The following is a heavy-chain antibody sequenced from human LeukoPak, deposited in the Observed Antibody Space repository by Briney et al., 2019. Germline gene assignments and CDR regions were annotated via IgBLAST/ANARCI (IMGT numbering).Heavy chain of an antibody. CDR3: ARAPSSSWHRFDS. V-gene: IGHV3-30-3*01. J-gene: IGHJ4*02. Sequence: GRSLRLSCAASGFTFNTYAMHWVRQAPDKGLEWVAVISYDGSHQSYADSVKGRFTISRDNSKNTLSLEINNVRVEDSSVYYCARAPSSSWHRFDSWGQGTLLTVSS. CDR1: GFTFNTYA. D-gene: IGHD6-13*01. CDR2: ISYDGSHQ.